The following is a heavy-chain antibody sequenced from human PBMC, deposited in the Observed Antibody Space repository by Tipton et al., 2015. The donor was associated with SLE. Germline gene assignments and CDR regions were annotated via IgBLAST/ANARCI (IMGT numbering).Heavy chain of an antibody. CDR1: GGSISSGSYY. Sequence: LRLSCTVSGGSISSGSYYWSWIRQPAGKGLEWIGRIYTSGSTNYNPSLKSRVTISVDTSKNQFSLKLSSVTAADTAVYYYARDADYSKVLDYWGQGTLVTVSS. CDR3: ARDADYSKVLDY. D-gene: IGHD4-11*01. CDR2: IYTSGST. J-gene: IGHJ4*02. V-gene: IGHV4-61*02.